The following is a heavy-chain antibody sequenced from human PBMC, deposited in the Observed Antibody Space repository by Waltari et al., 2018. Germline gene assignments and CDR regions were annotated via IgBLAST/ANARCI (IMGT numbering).Heavy chain of an antibody. J-gene: IGHJ5*02. V-gene: IGHV4-59*08. Sequence: QVQLPESGPVLLKPSETLSLTCTVLGDSLSYYYWSWIRQPPGKGLEWIGFIYYSRFTNYNPSLMSRVTISLDMSRNQFSLKLTSVTAADTGVYYCARHGVAAARRLDPWGQGTLVTVSS. CDR2: IYYSRFT. CDR3: ARHGVAAARRLDP. CDR1: GDSLSYYY. D-gene: IGHD6-13*01.